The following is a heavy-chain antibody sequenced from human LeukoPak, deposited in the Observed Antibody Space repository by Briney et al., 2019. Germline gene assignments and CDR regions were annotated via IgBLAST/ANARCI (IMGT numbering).Heavy chain of an antibody. CDR2: IWYDGSNK. Sequence: GGSLRLSCAASGFTFSSYGMHWVRQAPGKGLEWVAVIWYDGSNKYYTDSVKGRFTISRDNSKNTLYLQMNSLRAEDTAVYYCARPHSPGYSGYAWFDYWGQGTLVTVSS. J-gene: IGHJ4*02. CDR3: ARPHSPGYSGYAWFDY. V-gene: IGHV3-33*01. CDR1: GFTFSSYG. D-gene: IGHD5-12*01.